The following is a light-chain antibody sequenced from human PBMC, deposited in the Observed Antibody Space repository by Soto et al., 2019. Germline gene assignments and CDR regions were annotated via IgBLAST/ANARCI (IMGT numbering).Light chain of an antibody. V-gene: IGKV2-28*01. Sequence: DIVMTQSPLSLPVTPGEPASISCRSSQSLLHSNGYNYLDWYLQKPGQSPQLLIFLDSNRASGVPDRFSGSGSGTDFTLKISRVEAEDVAVYYCMQALQTPPTFGQGTKVDIK. CDR1: QSLLHSNGYNY. J-gene: IGKJ1*01. CDR3: MQALQTPPT. CDR2: LDS.